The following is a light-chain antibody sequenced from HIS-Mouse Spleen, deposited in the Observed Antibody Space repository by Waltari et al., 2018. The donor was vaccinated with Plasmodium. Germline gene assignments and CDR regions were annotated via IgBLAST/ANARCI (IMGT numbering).Light chain of an antibody. CDR3: YSTDSSGNHRV. CDR2: EDS. Sequence: SYELTQPPSPSVSPGQTAQLTFSGDALPKKYAYWYQQKSGQAPVLVIYEDSKRPSGIPERFAGSSAGTMATLTISGAQVEDEADYYCYSTDSSGNHRVFGGGTKLTVL. V-gene: IGLV3-10*01. CDR1: ALPKKY. J-gene: IGLJ3*02.